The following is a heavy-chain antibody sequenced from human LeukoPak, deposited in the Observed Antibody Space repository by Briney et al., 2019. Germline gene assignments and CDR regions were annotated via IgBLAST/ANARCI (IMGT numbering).Heavy chain of an antibody. CDR1: GFTFSSYG. CDR3: AKEGAAAGTSPYYYYMDV. D-gene: IGHD6-13*01. CDR2: IRYDGSNK. Sequence: GGSLRLSCAASGFTFSSYGMHWVRQAPGKGLEWVAFIRYDGSNKYYADPVKGRFTISRDNSKNTLYLQMNSLRAEDTAVYYCAKEGAAAGTSPYYYYMDVWGKGTTVTVSS. V-gene: IGHV3-30*02. J-gene: IGHJ6*03.